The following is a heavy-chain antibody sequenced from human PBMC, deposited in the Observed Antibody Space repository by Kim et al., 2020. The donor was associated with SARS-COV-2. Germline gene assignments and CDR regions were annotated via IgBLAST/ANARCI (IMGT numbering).Heavy chain of an antibody. Sequence: SETLSLTCTVSGGSISSYYWSWIRQPPGKGLEWIGYIYYSGSTNYNPSLKSRVTISVDTSKNQFSLELSSVTAADTAVYYCAREGTDYYYYGMDVWGQGTTVTVSS. V-gene: IGHV4-59*01. D-gene: IGHD1-1*01. CDR2: IYYSGST. J-gene: IGHJ6*02. CDR1: GGSISSYY. CDR3: AREGTDYYYYGMDV.